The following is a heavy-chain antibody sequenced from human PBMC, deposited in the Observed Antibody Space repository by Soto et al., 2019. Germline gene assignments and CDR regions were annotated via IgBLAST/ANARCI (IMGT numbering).Heavy chain of an antibody. D-gene: IGHD1-7*01. V-gene: IGHV1-18*01. CDR3: AKSYDWNYAFDT. CDR2: ISCYNGNT. CDR1: GYTFNSYG. J-gene: IGHJ5*02. Sequence: QVQLLQSGAEVRKPGASVKVSCKAFGYTFNSYGITWVRQAPGQGLEWMGWISCYNGNTKYAQKVQDRVTMTTDKSTNTAYMELMSLRSDDTAVYYCAKSYDWNYAFDTWGQGPLVTVSS.